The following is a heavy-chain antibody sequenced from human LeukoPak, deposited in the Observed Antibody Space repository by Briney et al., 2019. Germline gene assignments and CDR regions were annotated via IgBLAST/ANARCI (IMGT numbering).Heavy chain of an antibody. CDR2: INPSGGST. D-gene: IGHD6-13*01. J-gene: IGHJ4*02. Sequence: VASVKVSCKASGYTFTSYHMHWVRQAPGQGLEIMGIINPSGGSTTYAQKFQGRVTMTRDTSTSTVYMELSSLRSEDTAVYYCAKLPAAGTAHYYFDYWGQGTLVTVSS. V-gene: IGHV1-46*01. CDR3: AKLPAAGTAHYYFDY. CDR1: GYTFTSYH.